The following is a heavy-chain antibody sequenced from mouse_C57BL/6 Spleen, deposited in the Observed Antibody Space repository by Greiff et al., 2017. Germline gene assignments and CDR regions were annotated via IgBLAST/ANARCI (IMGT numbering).Heavy chain of an antibody. CDR2: INPNNGGT. V-gene: IGHV1-18*01. J-gene: IGHJ4*01. CDR3: ARWGNYYGSSSYAMDY. CDR1: GYTFTDYN. D-gene: IGHD1-1*01. Sequence: VQLQQSGPELVKPGASVKIPCKASGYTFTDYNMDWVKQSHGKSLEWIGDINPNNGGTIYNQKFKGKATLTVDTSSSTAYMELRSLTSEDTAVYYCARWGNYYGSSSYAMDYWGQGTSVTVSS.